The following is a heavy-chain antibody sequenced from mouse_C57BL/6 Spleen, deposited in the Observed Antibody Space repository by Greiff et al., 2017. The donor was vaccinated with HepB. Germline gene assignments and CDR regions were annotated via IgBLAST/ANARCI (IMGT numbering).Heavy chain of an antibody. CDR3: ARERYGYEYFDY. V-gene: IGHV2-2*01. Sequence: VQLVESGPGLVQPSQSLSITCTVSGFSLTSYGVHWVRQSPGKGLEWLGVIWSGGSTDYNAAFISRLSISKDNSKSQVFFKMNSLQADDTAIYYCARERYGYEYFDYWGQGTTLTVSS. CDR1: GFSLTSYG. CDR2: IWSGGST. D-gene: IGHD2-2*01. J-gene: IGHJ2*01.